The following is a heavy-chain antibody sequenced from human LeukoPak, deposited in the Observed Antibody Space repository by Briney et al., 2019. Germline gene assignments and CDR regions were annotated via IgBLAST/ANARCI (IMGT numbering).Heavy chain of an antibody. Sequence: SQTLSLTCTVSGDSISSGDYYWSWVRQPPGKGLEWIGYIYYSGSTNYNPSLKSRVTISVDTSKNQFSLKLSSVTAADTAVYYCARGHSSSWYSWSYYYYMDVWGKGTTVTISS. V-gene: IGHV4-61*08. D-gene: IGHD6-13*01. CDR1: GDSISSGDYY. CDR2: IYYSGST. CDR3: ARGHSSSWYSWSYYYYMDV. J-gene: IGHJ6*03.